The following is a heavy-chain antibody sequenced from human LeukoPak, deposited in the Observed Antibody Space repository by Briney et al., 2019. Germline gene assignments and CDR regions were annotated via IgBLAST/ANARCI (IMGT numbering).Heavy chain of an antibody. J-gene: IGHJ3*02. Sequence: SSETLSLTCTVSGGSISGSYWRWIRQAPGKGLEWIGYMYYTGTTHYNPSLKSRVTTSVDTSKNQFSLKLNAVTAADTALYYCAGVKHYDFWNGGEGGAFDIWGQGTVVTVSS. CDR3: AGVKHYDFWNGGEGGAFDI. D-gene: IGHD3-3*01. V-gene: IGHV4-59*01. CDR2: MYYTGTT. CDR1: GGSISGSY.